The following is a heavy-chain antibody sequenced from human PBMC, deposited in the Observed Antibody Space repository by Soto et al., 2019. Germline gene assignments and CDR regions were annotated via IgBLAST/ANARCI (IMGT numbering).Heavy chain of an antibody. CDR3: ASNPDYGDYAFDY. CDR1: GGSISSYY. V-gene: IGHV4-59*01. Sequence: SETLSLTCTVPGGSISSYYWSWIRQPPGKGLEWIGYIYYSGSTNYNPSLKSRVTISVDTSKNQFSLKLSSVTAADTAVYYCASNPDYGDYAFDYWGQGTLVTVSS. D-gene: IGHD4-17*01. CDR2: IYYSGST. J-gene: IGHJ4*02.